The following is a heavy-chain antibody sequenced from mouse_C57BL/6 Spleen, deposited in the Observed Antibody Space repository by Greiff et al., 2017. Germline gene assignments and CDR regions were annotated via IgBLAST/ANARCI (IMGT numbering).Heavy chain of an antibody. V-gene: IGHV1-61*01. CDR3: ARTLYYYGSSFDY. CDR1: GYTFTSYW. D-gene: IGHD1-1*01. Sequence: QVQLQQPGAELVRPGSSVKLSCKASGYTFTSYWMDWVKQRPGQGLEWIGNIYPSDSETHYNQKFKDKATLTVDKSSSTAYMQLSSLTSEDSAVYYCARTLYYYGSSFDYWGQGTTLTVSS. CDR2: IYPSDSET. J-gene: IGHJ2*01.